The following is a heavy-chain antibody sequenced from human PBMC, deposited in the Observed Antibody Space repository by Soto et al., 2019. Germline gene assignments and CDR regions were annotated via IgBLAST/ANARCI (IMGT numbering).Heavy chain of an antibody. V-gene: IGHV3-23*01. J-gene: IGHJ4*02. D-gene: IGHD6-19*01. CDR1: GFNFKKFA. CDR2: ISCCGGST. Sequence: EVQVLESGGGVVQPGGSLRLSCEASGFNFKKFAMGWVRQAPGEGLEWVSGISCCGGSTFYADSVKGRFSLARDDSKNTLSLQLNSLRVEDTAHYYCAKADGEQWLIPHLDNWGQVTLVTVS. CDR3: AKADGEQWLIPHLDN.